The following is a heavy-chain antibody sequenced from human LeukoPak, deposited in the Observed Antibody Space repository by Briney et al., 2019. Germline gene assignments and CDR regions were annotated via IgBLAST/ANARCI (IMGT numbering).Heavy chain of an antibody. CDR2: ISSSRSYI. CDR3: ASTPPPVYVWGSYRLDAFDI. J-gene: IGHJ3*02. Sequence: PGGYLRLSCAASGLTFSSYSMNWVRQAPGEGREWGSSISSSRSYISYADSVTGRLTIYRANAKNSLNLQMNTLRAEDTAVYYCASTPPPVYVWGSYRLDAFDIWGQGTMVTVSS. V-gene: IGHV3-21*01. D-gene: IGHD3-16*02. CDR1: GLTFSSYS.